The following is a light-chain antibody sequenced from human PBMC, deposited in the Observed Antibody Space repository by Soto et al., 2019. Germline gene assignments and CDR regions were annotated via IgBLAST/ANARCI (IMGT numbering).Light chain of an antibody. J-gene: IGKJ4*01. CDR2: AAS. Sequence: DIEVTQSPSTLSASVGYRVTITCRASQSISSWLAWYQQKPGKAPKLLIYAASNLQSGVPSRFSGSGSGTDFTLSISSLQPEDFATYFCQQANSFPLTFGGGTKVDIK. CDR3: QQANSFPLT. CDR1: QSISSW. V-gene: IGKV1-12*01.